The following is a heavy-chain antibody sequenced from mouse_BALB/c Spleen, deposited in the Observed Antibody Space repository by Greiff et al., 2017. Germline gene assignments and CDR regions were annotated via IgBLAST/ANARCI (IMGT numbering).Heavy chain of an antibody. CDR2: ISSGSSTI. CDR1: GFTFSSFG. J-gene: IGHJ4*01. Sequence: DVHLVESGGGLVQPGGSRKLSCAASGFTFSSFGMHWVRQAPEKGLEWVAYISSGSSTIYYADTVKGRFTISRDNPKNTLFLQMTSLRSEDTAMYYCARWGRYYAMDYWGQGTSVTVSS. V-gene: IGHV5-17*02. CDR3: ARWGRYYAMDY.